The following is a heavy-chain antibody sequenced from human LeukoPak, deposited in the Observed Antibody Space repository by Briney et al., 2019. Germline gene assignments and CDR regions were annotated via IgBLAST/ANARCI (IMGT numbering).Heavy chain of an antibody. J-gene: IGHJ4*02. CDR3: AGHLTSHVGYCSSTSCYTDY. Sequence: GGSLRLSCAASGFTFSSYSMNWVRQAPGKGLEWVSSISSSSSYIYYADSVKGRFTISRDNDKNSLYLQMNSLRAEDTAVYYCAGHLTSHVGYCSSTSCYTDYWGQGTLVTVSS. CDR1: GFTFSSYS. CDR2: ISSSSSYI. D-gene: IGHD2-2*01. V-gene: IGHV3-21*01.